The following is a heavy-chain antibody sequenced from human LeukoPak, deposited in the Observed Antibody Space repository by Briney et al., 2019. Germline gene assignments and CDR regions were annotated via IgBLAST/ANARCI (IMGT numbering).Heavy chain of an antibody. CDR3: ARELILWDETIPPYY. J-gene: IGHJ4*02. V-gene: IGHV1-18*01. CDR2: ISAYNGNT. Sequence: ASVKVSCKASGYTFTSYGISWVRQPPGQGLEWMGWISAYNGNTNYAQKLQGRVTMTTDTSTSTAYMELRSLRSDDTAVYYCARELILWDETIPPYYWGQGTLVTVSS. D-gene: IGHD2-21*01. CDR1: GYTFTSYG.